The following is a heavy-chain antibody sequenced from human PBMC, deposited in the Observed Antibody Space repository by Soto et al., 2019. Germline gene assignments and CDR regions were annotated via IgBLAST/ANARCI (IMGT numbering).Heavy chain of an antibody. J-gene: IGHJ3*02. CDR1: GLSVTANY. D-gene: IGHD5-18*01. CDR2: IYRGGGT. V-gene: IGHV3-53*01. Sequence: EVQLVESGGGLIQPGGSLRLICAASGLSVTANYMTWVRQAPGKGLEWLSIIYRGGGTYYADSLKGRAIISRDGSRNMVFLQMNSLTAEVAGVYYCARRDDSETFDIWGRGTVVNVSS. CDR3: ARRDDSETFDI.